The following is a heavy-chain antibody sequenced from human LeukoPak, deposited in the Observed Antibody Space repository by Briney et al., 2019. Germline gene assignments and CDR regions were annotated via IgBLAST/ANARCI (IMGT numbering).Heavy chain of an antibody. J-gene: IGHJ4*02. CDR3: ATPDKGLRYFDPYYFDY. CDR2: FDPEDGET. V-gene: IGHV1-24*01. Sequence: ASVKVSCKVSGYTLTELSMHWVRQAPGKGLEWMGGFDPEDGETIYAQKFQGRVTMTEDTSTDTAYMELSSLRSEDTAVYYCATPDKGLRYFDPYYFDYWGQGTLVTVSS. CDR1: GYTLTELS. D-gene: IGHD3-9*01.